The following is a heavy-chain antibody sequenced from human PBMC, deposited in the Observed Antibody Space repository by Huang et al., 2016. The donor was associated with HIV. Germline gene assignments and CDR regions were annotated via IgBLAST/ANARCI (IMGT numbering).Heavy chain of an antibody. Sequence: HLQESGPGLVKASETLSLTCSVSGDSISSFYWSWLRQSVENGLEVIGHIQSTGNTPFNPVLRRRISMSVDTSKNQFSLTLTSMTAADAAIYYCVRDNAYRGFFDSWGQGILVTVPS. CDR1: GDSISSFY. V-gene: IGHV4-4*07. CDR3: VRDNAYRGFFDS. CDR2: IQSTGNT. J-gene: IGHJ4*02. D-gene: IGHD1-26*01.